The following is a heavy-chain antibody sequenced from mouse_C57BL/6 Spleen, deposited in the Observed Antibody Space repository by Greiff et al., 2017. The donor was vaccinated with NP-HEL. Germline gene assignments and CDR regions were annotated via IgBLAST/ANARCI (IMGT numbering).Heavy chain of an antibody. J-gene: IGHJ4*01. Sequence: EVQGVESGGGLVQPKGSLKLSCAASGFSFNTYAMNWVRQAPGKGLEWVARIRSKSNNYATYYADSVKDRFTISRDDSESMLYLQMNNLKTEDTAMYYCVRPLYYYGSRNYAMDYWGQGTSVTVSS. V-gene: IGHV10-1*01. D-gene: IGHD1-1*01. CDR2: IRSKSNNYAT. CDR3: VRPLYYYGSRNYAMDY. CDR1: GFSFNTYA.